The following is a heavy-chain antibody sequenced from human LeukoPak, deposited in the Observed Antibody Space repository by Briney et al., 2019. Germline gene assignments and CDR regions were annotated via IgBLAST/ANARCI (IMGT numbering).Heavy chain of an antibody. V-gene: IGHV3-7*01. CDR1: GLTFSSSW. D-gene: IGHD5-18*01. CDR3: ARDLAYSRLDY. CDR2: INPEGREK. J-gene: IGHJ4*02. Sequence: GGSLRLSCAVSGLTFSSSWMDWVRQAPGKGLEWVASINPEGREKYSADSVKGRFTISRDNPKNPLYLQMDRLRVEDTAFYYCARDLAYSRLDYWGQGMLVTVSS.